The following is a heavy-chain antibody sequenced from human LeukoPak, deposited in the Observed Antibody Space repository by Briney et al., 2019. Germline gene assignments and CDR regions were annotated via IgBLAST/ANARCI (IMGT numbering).Heavy chain of an antibody. CDR2: ISWDASST. V-gene: IGHV3-43D*04. D-gene: IGHD3-10*01. J-gene: IGHJ6*03. Sequence: GGSLRLSCAASGFTFGDYAMQWVRQAPGKGLEWVSLISWDASSTYYADSVKGRFTISRDNSKNSLSLQMNSLRPEDTALYYCAKERRGYYMDVWGKGTTVTVS. CDR1: GFTFGDYA. CDR3: AKERRGYYMDV.